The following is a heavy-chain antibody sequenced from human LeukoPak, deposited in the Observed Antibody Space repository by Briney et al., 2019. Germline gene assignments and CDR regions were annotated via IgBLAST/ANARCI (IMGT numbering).Heavy chain of an antibody. CDR2: IYYSGST. Sequence: SETLSLPCTVSGGSISSYYWSWIRQPPGKGLEWIGYIYYSGSTNYNPSLKSRVTISVDTSKNQFSLKLSSVTAADTAVYYCARSVGSERDFDYWGQGTLVTVSS. D-gene: IGHD1-26*01. CDR1: GGSISSYY. CDR3: ARSVGSERDFDY. J-gene: IGHJ4*02. V-gene: IGHV4-59*01.